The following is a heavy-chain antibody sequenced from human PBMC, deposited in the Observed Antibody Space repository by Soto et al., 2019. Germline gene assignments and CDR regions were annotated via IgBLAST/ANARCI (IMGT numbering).Heavy chain of an antibody. Sequence: QVQLVESGGGVVQPGRSLRLSCAACGFTFSSYGMHWVRQAPGKGLEWVAVIWYDGSNKYYADSVKGRFTISRDNSKNTLYLQMNSLRAEDTAVYYCARDLSRITMVRGVIISTYGMDVWGQGTTVTVSS. D-gene: IGHD3-10*01. V-gene: IGHV3-33*01. CDR2: IWYDGSNK. J-gene: IGHJ6*02. CDR1: GFTFSSYG. CDR3: ARDLSRITMVRGVIISTYGMDV.